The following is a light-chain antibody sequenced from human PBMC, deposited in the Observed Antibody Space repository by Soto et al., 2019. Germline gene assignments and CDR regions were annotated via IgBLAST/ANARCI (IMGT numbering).Light chain of an antibody. Sequence: AIRMTQSPSSLSASAGDRVAIACRASQDVGRYLAWYQQKPGQAPKLLIYGASTLQSGVTSRFSGGWSGTDVTVTIRCLQSGDFATYYCQKYKNYQWTFGQGTKVEIK. CDR1: QDVGRY. V-gene: IGKV1-8*01. CDR2: GAS. CDR3: QKYKNYQWT. J-gene: IGKJ1*01.